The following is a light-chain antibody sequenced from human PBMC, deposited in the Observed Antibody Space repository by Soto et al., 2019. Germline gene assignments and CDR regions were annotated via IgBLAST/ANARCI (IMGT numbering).Light chain of an antibody. V-gene: IGKV1-5*03. Sequence: DIQMTQSPSTLSGSVGDRVTITCRASQTISSWLAWYQQKPGKAPKLLIYKASTLKSGVPSRFSGSGSGTDFTLTISSLQPEDFATYSCQQSYSTTWTFGQGTKVDIK. J-gene: IGKJ1*01. CDR1: QTISSW. CDR3: QQSYSTTWT. CDR2: KAS.